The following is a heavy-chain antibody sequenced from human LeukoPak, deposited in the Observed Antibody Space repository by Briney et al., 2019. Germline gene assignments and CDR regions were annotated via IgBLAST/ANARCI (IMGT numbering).Heavy chain of an antibody. V-gene: IGHV4-59*01. CDR2: IYYSGST. D-gene: IGHD3-10*01. CDR1: GGSISSYY. J-gene: IGHJ4*02. CDR3: ARVEEGFSFDY. Sequence: SETLSLTCTVSGGSISSYYWSWIRQPPGKGLKWIGYIYYSGSTNYNPSLKSRVTISVATSKNQFSLKLSSVTAADTAVYYCARVEEGFSFDYWGQGTLVTVSS.